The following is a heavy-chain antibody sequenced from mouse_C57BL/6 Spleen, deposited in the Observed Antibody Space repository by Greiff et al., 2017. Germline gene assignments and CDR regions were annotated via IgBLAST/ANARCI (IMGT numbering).Heavy chain of an antibody. Sequence: EVQLQQSGPELVKPGASVKISCKASGYSFTDYNMNWVKQSNGKSLEWIGVINPNYGTTSYNQKFKGKATLTVDQSSSTAYMQLNSLTSEDSAFYSCARSFIATVRYYFDDWGQGTTLTVSS. V-gene: IGHV1-39*01. D-gene: IGHD1-1*01. J-gene: IGHJ2*01. CDR2: INPNYGTT. CDR1: GYSFTDYN. CDR3: ARSFIATVRYYFDD.